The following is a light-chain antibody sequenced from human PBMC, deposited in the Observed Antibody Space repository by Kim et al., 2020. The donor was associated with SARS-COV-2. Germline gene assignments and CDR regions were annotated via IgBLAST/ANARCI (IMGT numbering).Light chain of an antibody. Sequence: SPGQAASITCSGDKLGNKYASWYQQRPGQSPVLVIYQDEKRPSGIPERFSGSNSGNSATLTISGTQAMDEADYFCLAWDSSSGSYVFGPGTKVTVL. V-gene: IGLV3-1*01. CDR2: QDE. J-gene: IGLJ1*01. CDR3: LAWDSSSGSYV. CDR1: KLGNKY.